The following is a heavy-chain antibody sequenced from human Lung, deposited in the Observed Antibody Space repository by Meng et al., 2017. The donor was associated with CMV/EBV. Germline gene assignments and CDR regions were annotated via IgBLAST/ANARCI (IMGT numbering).Heavy chain of an antibody. J-gene: IGHJ3*02. D-gene: IGHD1-26*01. Sequence: GESLKISCAASGFTFSSYAMHWVRQAPGKGLEWVAVISYDGSNKYYADSVKGRFTISRDNSKNTLYLQMNSLRAEDTAVYYCARDVIVGALSGGDAFDIWGQGKXVTVSS. CDR1: GFTFSSYA. CDR2: ISYDGSNK. V-gene: IGHV3-30*04. CDR3: ARDVIVGALSGGDAFDI.